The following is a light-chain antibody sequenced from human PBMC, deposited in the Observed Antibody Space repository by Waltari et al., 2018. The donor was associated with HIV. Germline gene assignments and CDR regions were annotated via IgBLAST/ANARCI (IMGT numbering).Light chain of an antibody. J-gene: IGKJ2*01. V-gene: IGKV3-20*01. Sequence: EIVLTQSPDTLSLSPGERATLSCRASESFSSSHLAWLQQKPGQAPRLVIYATSNRATGIPDRFSGSMSGTDFTLIISGLEPEDSAVFYCQQYGSTPNTFGQGTRLEI. CDR2: ATS. CDR3: QQYGSTPNT. CDR1: ESFSSSH.